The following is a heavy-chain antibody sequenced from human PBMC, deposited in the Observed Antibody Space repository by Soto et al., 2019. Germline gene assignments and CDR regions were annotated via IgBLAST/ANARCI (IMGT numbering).Heavy chain of an antibody. CDR2: ISSSGSTI. D-gene: IGHD6-13*01. V-gene: IGHV3-11*01. CDR3: ARESVYSSSWYPWLPH. J-gene: IGHJ4*02. Sequence: GGSLRLSCAASGFTFSDYYMSWIRQAPGKGLEWVSYISSSGSTIYYADSVKGRFTISRDNAKNSLYLQMNSLRAEDTAVYYCARESVYSSSWYPWLPHWGQGTLVTVSS. CDR1: GFTFSDYY.